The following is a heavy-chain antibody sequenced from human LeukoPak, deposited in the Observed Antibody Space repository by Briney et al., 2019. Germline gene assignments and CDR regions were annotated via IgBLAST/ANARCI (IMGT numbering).Heavy chain of an antibody. CDR3: ARGSDWFDP. J-gene: IGHJ5*02. CDR2: ISGSGGST. V-gene: IGHV3-23*01. Sequence: EPGGSLRLSCAASGFTFSTYGMTWVRQAPGKGLEWVSSISGSGGSTYYADSVKGRVTVSRDNSKNTLYLQMNSLRAEDTAVYYCARGSDWFDPWGQGTLVTVSS. CDR1: GFTFSTYG.